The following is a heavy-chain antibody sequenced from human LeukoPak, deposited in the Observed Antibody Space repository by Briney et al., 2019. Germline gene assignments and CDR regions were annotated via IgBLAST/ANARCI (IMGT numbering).Heavy chain of an antibody. D-gene: IGHD3-22*01. Sequence: GGSLRLSCAASGFTLNSYNMHWVRQAPGKGLQWVAAISYDGRTRYHADSVKGRFSISRDNSKDTVYLDMNSIRAEDTANYYCARVRRYSQYESSGYYADSWGQGTLVTVS. V-gene: IGHV3-30*03. CDR3: ARVRRYSQYESSGYYADS. J-gene: IGHJ5*01. CDR1: GFTLNSYN. CDR2: ISYDGRTR.